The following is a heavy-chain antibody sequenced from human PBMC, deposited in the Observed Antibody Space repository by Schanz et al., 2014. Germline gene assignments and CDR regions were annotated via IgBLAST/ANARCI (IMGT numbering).Heavy chain of an antibody. V-gene: IGHV1-18*01. J-gene: IGHJ4*02. D-gene: IGHD3-9*01. CDR2: ISAYNGNT. Sequence: QVQLVQSGAEVKKPGASVKVSCKASGYTFTSYGISWVRQAPGQGLEWMGWISAYNGNTKYPQKLQGRVTMTTDTAKSTAYMELRSLRADDTAVYYCARDAADFYDSLTEEDYWGQGTLVTVSS. CDR3: ARDAADFYDSLTEEDY. CDR1: GYTFTSYG.